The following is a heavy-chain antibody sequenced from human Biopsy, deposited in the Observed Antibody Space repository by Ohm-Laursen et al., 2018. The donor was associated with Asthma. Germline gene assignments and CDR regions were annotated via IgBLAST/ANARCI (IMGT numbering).Heavy chain of an antibody. Sequence: TLSLTCTVSGDSITSGGCCWNWIRQHPGKGLEWIGYIHHSGTSYFNPSLKSRVSFSRDTSKNQFSLRLSPVTAADTAMYYCARIPRRSGSYFVDYWGQGTLVIVSS. CDR3: ARIPRRSGSYFVDY. CDR1: GDSITSGGCC. CDR2: IHHSGTS. J-gene: IGHJ4*02. D-gene: IGHD3-22*01. V-gene: IGHV4-31*03.